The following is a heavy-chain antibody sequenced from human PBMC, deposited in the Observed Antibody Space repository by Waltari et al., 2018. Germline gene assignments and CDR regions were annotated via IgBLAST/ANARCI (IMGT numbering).Heavy chain of an antibody. Sequence: QVQLLQSGAEVKKPGSSLEVSCKASGCAFSSYAISWVRQAPGQGLEWMGGIIPIFGTANYAQKFQGRVTITADESTSTAYMELSSLRSEDTAVYYCARGQQLAHSFDYWGQGTLVTVSS. D-gene: IGHD6-13*01. CDR2: IIPIFGTA. J-gene: IGHJ4*02. CDR3: ARGQQLAHSFDY. CDR1: GCAFSSYA. V-gene: IGHV1-69*01.